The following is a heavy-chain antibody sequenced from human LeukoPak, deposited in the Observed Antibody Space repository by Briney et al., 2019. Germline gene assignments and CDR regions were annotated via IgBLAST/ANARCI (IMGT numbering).Heavy chain of an antibody. D-gene: IGHD6-19*01. CDR1: GFTFSNYA. CDR3: AKDALEQWLGGDY. V-gene: IGHV3-23*01. J-gene: IGHJ4*02. Sequence: PGGSLRLSCAASGFTFSNYAMSWVRQPPGKGLEWVSAISGSGGSTYYADSVKGRFTISRDNSKNTLYLQMNSLRAEDTAVYYCAKDALEQWLGGDYWGQGTLVTVSS. CDR2: ISGSGGST.